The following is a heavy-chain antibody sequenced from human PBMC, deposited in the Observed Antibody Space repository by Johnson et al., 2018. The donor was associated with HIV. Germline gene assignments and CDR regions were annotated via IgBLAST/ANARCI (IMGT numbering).Heavy chain of an antibody. CDR3: ARRVNTMVRGAILDAFDI. J-gene: IGHJ3*02. CDR1: GFTFSSYW. D-gene: IGHD3-10*01. CDR2: IKQDGSEK. V-gene: IGHV3-7*01. Sequence: MQLVESGGGLVKPGGSLRLSCAASGFTFSSYWMSWVRQAPGKGLEWVANIKQDGSEKYYVDSVKGRFTISRDNAKNSLYLQMNSLRAEDTAVYYCARRVNTMVRGAILDAFDIWGQGTMVTVSS.